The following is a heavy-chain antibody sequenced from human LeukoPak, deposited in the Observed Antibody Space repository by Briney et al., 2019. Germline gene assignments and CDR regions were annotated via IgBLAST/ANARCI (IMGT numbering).Heavy chain of an antibody. Sequence: GGSLRLSCAASGFTFSSYAMSWVRQAPGKGLEWASAISGSGGSTYYADSVKGRFTISRDNSKNTLYLQMNSLRAEDTAVYYCAKDRAPYYYDTSGTTSDYWGQGTLVTVSS. V-gene: IGHV3-23*01. CDR2: ISGSGGST. CDR1: GFTFSSYA. CDR3: AKDRAPYYYDTSGTTSDY. D-gene: IGHD3-22*01. J-gene: IGHJ4*02.